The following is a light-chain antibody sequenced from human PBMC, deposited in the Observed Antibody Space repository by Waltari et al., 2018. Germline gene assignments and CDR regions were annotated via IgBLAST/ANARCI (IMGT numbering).Light chain of an antibody. CDR2: WAS. J-gene: IGKJ1*01. CDR1: QRVLSNPNNKNY. V-gene: IGKV4-1*01. Sequence: DIVLTQSPDSLAVSLGERATINCKSSQRVLSNPNNKNYLGWFKQKTGQTPKLLIYWASMGESGVPDRYSGSGSGTDFTLTISSLQAEDVAVYYCQQYHSVPRTFGQGTKVEI. CDR3: QQYHSVPRT.